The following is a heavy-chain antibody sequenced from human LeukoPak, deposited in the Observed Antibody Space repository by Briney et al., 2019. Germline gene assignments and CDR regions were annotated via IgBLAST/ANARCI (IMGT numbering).Heavy chain of an antibody. D-gene: IGHD3-16*01. V-gene: IGHV3-21*01. J-gene: IGHJ4*02. CDR2: ISSVSGYI. CDR3: ARDWRTQVLHPYYFEY. Sequence: GGSLRLSCAASGFTFSDYSMNWVRQAPGRGLEWVSFISSVSGYIYYADSVKDRFTISRDNARNSLYLQMNSLRAEDTAVYYCARDWRTQVLHPYYFEYWGQGVLVTVSS. CDR1: GFTFSDYS.